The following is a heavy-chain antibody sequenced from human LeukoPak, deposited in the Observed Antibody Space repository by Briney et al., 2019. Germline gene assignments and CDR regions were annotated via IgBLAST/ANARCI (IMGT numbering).Heavy chain of an antibody. Sequence: GGSLRLSCAASGFTFDDYAMHWVRQAPGKGLEWVSLISGVGGSTYYADSVKGRFTIYRDNSKNSLYLQMNSLRTEDTALYYCAKGYCSSTSCPPPHYYYGMDVWGQGTTVTVSS. CDR3: AKGYCSSTSCPPPHYYYGMDV. CDR2: ISGVGGST. D-gene: IGHD2-2*01. J-gene: IGHJ6*02. CDR1: GFTFDDYA. V-gene: IGHV3-43*02.